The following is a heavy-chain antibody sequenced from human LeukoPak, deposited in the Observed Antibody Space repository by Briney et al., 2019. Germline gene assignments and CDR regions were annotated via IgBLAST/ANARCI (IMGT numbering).Heavy chain of an antibody. D-gene: IGHD5-12*01. V-gene: IGHV4-30-4*01. CDR2: IYYSGST. Sequence: SETLSLTCTVSGGSISSGDYYWSWIRQPPGQGLEWIGYIYYSGSTYYNPSLKSRVTISVDTSKNQFSLKLSSVTAADTAVYYCARDRKGSGYDLSFDYWGQGTLVTVSS. J-gene: IGHJ4*02. CDR1: GGSISSGDYY. CDR3: ARDRKGSGYDLSFDY.